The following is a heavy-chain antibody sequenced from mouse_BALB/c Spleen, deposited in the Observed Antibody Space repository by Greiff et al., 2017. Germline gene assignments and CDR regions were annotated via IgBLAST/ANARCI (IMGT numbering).Heavy chain of an antibody. J-gene: IGHJ2*01. CDR3: AGHDGYFDY. V-gene: IGHV5-6-2*01. CDR2: INSNGGST. Sequence: EVQVVESGGGLVKPGGSLKLSCAASGFTFSSYYMSWVRQTPEKRLELVAAINSNGGSTYYPDTVKGRFTISSDNAKNTLYLQMSSLKSDDTALYYCAGHDGYFDYWGQGTTLTVSA. D-gene: IGHD2-3*01. CDR1: GFTFSSYY.